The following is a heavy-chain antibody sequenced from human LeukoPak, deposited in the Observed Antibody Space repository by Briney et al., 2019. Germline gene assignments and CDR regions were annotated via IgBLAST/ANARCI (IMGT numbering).Heavy chain of an antibody. V-gene: IGHV3-9*01. D-gene: IGHD6-19*01. CDR3: AKDSSGWRDDAFDI. Sequence: GGSLRLSCAASGFTFRDYAMYWVRQAPGKGLEWVSGISWDSSSVAYADSVKGRFTISRDNAKNSLYLQMNSLRAEDTALYYCAKDSSGWRDDAFDIWGQGTMVTVSS. CDR2: ISWDSSSV. CDR1: GFTFRDYA. J-gene: IGHJ3*02.